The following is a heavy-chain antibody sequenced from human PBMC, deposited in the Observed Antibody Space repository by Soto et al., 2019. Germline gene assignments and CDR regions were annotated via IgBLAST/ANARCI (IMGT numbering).Heavy chain of an antibody. CDR2: ISSSSSYI. Sequence: LRLSCAASGFTFSSYSMNWVRQAPGKGLEWVSSISSSSSYIYYADSVKGRFTISRDNAKNSLYLQMNSLRAEDTALYYCAKDIADGLLDAFDIWGQGTMVTVSS. V-gene: IGHV3-21*01. D-gene: IGHD1-26*01. J-gene: IGHJ3*02. CDR1: GFTFSSYS. CDR3: AKDIADGLLDAFDI.